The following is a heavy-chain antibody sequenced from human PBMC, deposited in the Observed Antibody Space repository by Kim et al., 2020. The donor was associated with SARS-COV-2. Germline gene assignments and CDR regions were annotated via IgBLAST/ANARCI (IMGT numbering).Heavy chain of an antibody. CDR1: GLGVTNNH. CDR3: ARDPVAYGYSFFDY. Sequence: GGSLRLSCAVSGLGVTNNHMTWIRQTPGRGLEWVSVIFRGGTTDYAASVQGRFTISRDYYQNTLSLQMNSLRAEDTAIYYCARDPVAYGYSFFDYWGQGTLVTVSS. CDR2: IFRGGTT. J-gene: IGHJ4*02. D-gene: IGHD5-18*01. V-gene: IGHV3-53*01.